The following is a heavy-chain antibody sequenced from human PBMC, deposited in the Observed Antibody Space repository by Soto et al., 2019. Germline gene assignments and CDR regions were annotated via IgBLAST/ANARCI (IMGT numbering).Heavy chain of an antibody. CDR2: IIPIFGTA. J-gene: IGHJ6*02. CDR3: ARVLDVDTAMVPYYYYGMDV. V-gene: IGHV1-69*13. CDR1: GGTFSSYA. D-gene: IGHD5-18*01. Sequence: ASVKVSCKASGGTFSSYAISWVRQAPLQGLEWMGGIIPIFGTANYAQKFQGTVTITADESTSTAYMELSSLRSEDTAVYYCARVLDVDTAMVPYYYYGMDVWGPGPTVTVSS.